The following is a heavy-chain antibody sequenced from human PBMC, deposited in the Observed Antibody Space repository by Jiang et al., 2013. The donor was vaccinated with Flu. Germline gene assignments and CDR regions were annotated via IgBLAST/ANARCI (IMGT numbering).Heavy chain of an antibody. CDR1: GGTFSSYA. J-gene: IGHJ4*02. D-gene: IGHD2-15*01. Sequence: KASGGTFSSYAISWVRQAPGQGLEWMGGIIPIFGTANYAQKFQGRVTITADESTSTAYMELSSLRSEDTAVYYCARASARRETMVVAGGDYFDYWGQGTLVTVSS. CDR3: ARASARRETMVVAGGDYFDY. CDR2: IIPIFGTA. V-gene: IGHV1-69*01.